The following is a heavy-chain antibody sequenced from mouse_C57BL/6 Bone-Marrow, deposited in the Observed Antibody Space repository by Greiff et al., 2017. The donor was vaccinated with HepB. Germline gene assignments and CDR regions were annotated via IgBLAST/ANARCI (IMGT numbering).Heavy chain of an antibody. CDR1: GFTFSSYA. CDR2: ISSGGDYI. CDR3: TRAPADYYAMDY. J-gene: IGHJ4*01. V-gene: IGHV5-9-1*02. Sequence: DVQLVESGEGLVKPGGSLKLSCAASGFTFSSYAMSWVRQTPEKRLEWVAYISSGGDYIYYADTVKGRFTISRDNARNTLYLQMSSLKSEDTAMYYCTRAPADYYAMDYWGQGTSVTVSS.